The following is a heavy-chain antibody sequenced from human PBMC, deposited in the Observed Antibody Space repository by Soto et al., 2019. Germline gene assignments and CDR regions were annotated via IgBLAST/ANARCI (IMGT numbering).Heavy chain of an antibody. CDR3: ARMYDYGDYGTDY. Sequence: QVQLQESGPGLVKPSETLSLTCTVSGGSISSYYWSWIRQPPGKGLEWIGYIYYSGSTNYNPSLKSRVTISVDTSKHQFSLKLSSVTAADTAVYYCARMYDYGDYGTDYWGQGTLVTVSS. CDR1: GGSISSYY. V-gene: IGHV4-59*01. J-gene: IGHJ4*02. CDR2: IYYSGST. D-gene: IGHD4-17*01.